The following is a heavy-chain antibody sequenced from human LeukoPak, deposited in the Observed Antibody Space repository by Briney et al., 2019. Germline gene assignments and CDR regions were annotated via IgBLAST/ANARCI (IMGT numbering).Heavy chain of an antibody. V-gene: IGHV1-2*02. J-gene: IGHJ4*02. CDR3: ARGYRTGDHDY. CDR2: INPNSGGT. CDR1: GYTFTSYG. D-gene: IGHD7-27*01. Sequence: ASVKVSCKASGYTFTSYGISWVRQAPGQGLEWMGWINPNSGGTNYAQKFQGRVTMTRDTSISTAYMELSRLRSDDTAVYYCARGYRTGDHDYWGQGTLVTVSS.